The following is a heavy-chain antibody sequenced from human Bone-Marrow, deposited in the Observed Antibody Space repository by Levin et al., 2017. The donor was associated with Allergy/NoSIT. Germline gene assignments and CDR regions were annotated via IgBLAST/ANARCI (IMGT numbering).Heavy chain of an antibody. V-gene: IGHV4-59*08. D-gene: IGHD3-16*02. CDR3: ARWAYGGAIALDS. CDR2: IFDSGSA. Sequence: SQTLSLTCGVSGGSIKNSYWSWLRQPPGKGLEWIGYIFDSGSADYNPSLKSRVAMAVDLAKNQLSLSLRSVTATDTAVYYCARWAYGGAIALDSWGQGTLVTVSS. CDR1: GGSIKNSY. J-gene: IGHJ4*02.